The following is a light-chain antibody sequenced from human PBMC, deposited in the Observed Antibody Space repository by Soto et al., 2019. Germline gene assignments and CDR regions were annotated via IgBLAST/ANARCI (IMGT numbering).Light chain of an antibody. CDR2: AAS. J-gene: IGKJ4*01. CDR1: QGISSY. Sequence: AIRMTQSPSSLSASTGDRVTITFRASQGISSYLAWYQQKPGKAPKLLIYAASTLQSGVPSRFSGSGSGTDFTLTISCLQSEDFATYYCQQYDNLPLTFGGGTKVDIK. V-gene: IGKV1-8*01. CDR3: QQYDNLPLT.